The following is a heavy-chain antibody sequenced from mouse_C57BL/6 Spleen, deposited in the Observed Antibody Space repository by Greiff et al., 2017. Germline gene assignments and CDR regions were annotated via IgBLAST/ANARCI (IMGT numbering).Heavy chain of an antibody. CDR3: ARGGYYSYWYFDV. V-gene: IGHV1-52*01. CDR1: GYTFTSYW. J-gene: IGHJ1*03. CDR2: IDPSDSET. D-gene: IGHD2-3*01. Sequence: QVQLQQPGAELVRPGSSVKLSCKASGYTFTSYWMHWVKQRPIQGLEWIGNIDPSDSETHYNQKFKDKATLTVDKSSSTAFMQLSSLTSDDSAVYYCARGGYYSYWYFDVWGTGTTVTVSS.